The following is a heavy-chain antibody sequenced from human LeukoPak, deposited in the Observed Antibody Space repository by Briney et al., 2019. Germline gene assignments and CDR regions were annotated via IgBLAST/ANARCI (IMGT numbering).Heavy chain of an antibody. CDR2: ISSGDDTK. Sequence: GGSLRLSCAASGFTFSDYYMSWIRQAPGKGLEWISYISSGDDTKYYADSVKGRFTVSRDNAKNALFLHMNSLRVEDTAVYYCARQGFLYNWFDPWGQGTLVTVSS. V-gene: IGHV3-11*04. J-gene: IGHJ5*02. CDR1: GFTFSDYY. CDR3: ARQGFLYNWFDP.